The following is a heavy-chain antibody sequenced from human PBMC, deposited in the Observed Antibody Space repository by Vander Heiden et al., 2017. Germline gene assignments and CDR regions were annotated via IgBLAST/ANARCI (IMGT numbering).Heavy chain of an antibody. CDR2: ISSSSSYI. CDR1: VFTFSSHS. J-gene: IGHJ4*02. Sequence: EVQPVGSGGGMVKPGGSLRLHCSASVFTFSSHSKTWVPQAPGKGLECVSSISSSSSYIYYADSVKGRFTISRDNAKNSLYLQMNSLRAEDTAVYYCARLYGSGSYYNVGPSDYWGQGTLVTVSS. V-gene: IGHV3-21*01. CDR3: ARLYGSGSYYNVGPSDY. D-gene: IGHD3-10*01.